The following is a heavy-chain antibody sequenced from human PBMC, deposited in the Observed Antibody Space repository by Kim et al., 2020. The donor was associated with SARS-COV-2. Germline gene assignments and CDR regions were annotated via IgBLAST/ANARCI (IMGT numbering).Heavy chain of an antibody. CDR1: GDSISGPSYN. CDR2: IYYSGRT. Sequence: SETLSLTCTVSGDSISGPSYNWGWIRQPPGKGLEWIGAIYYSGRTYYNSSLESRVTISVDTSNNQFSLKLRSVTVADTAVYHCARLTTGYPNWFDPWGQGTLVTVSS. D-gene: IGHD3-9*01. J-gene: IGHJ5*02. V-gene: IGHV4-39*01. CDR3: ARLTTGYPNWFDP.